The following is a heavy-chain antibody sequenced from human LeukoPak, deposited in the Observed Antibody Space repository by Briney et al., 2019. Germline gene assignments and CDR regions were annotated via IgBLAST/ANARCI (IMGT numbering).Heavy chain of an antibody. CDR1: GFTFSSNA. Sequence: PGGSLRLSCAASGFTFSSNAMTWVRQAPGKGLEWVSLITDDGHSVYYADSVKGRFTISRDNSKNTLYLQMNSLRAEDTAVYYCAAHDYGGNFGWLDYWGQGTLVTVSS. V-gene: IGHV3-23*01. CDR2: ITDDGHSV. D-gene: IGHD4-23*01. J-gene: IGHJ4*02. CDR3: AAHDYGGNFGWLDY.